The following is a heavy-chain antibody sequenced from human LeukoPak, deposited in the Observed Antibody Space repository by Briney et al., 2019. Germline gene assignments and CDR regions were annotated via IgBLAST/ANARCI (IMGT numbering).Heavy chain of an antibody. Sequence: GSLRLSCAASGFTFSSYGIHWARQAPGKGLEWVAVISYDGSNKYYADSVKGRFTISRDNSKNTLYLQMNSLRAEDTAVYYCAKDRHYYDSSGYYPEAFDYWGQGTLVTVSS. J-gene: IGHJ4*02. CDR3: AKDRHYYDSSGYYPEAFDY. CDR1: GFTFSSYG. D-gene: IGHD3-22*01. V-gene: IGHV3-30*18. CDR2: ISYDGSNK.